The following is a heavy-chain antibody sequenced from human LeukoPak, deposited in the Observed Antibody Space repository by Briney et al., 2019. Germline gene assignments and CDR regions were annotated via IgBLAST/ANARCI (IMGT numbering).Heavy chain of an antibody. CDR3: TRDRVSHWYYYDSSGYYYPSDFDY. CDR1: GFTFSSYA. CDR2: IRSKAYGGTT. J-gene: IGHJ4*02. Sequence: GGSLRLSCAASGFTFSSYAMSWVRQAPGKGLEWVGFIRSKAYGGTTEYAASVKGRFTISRDDSKSIAYLQMNSLKTEDTAVYYCTRDRVSHWYYYDSSGYYYPSDFDYWGQGTLVTVSS. V-gene: IGHV3-49*04. D-gene: IGHD3-22*01.